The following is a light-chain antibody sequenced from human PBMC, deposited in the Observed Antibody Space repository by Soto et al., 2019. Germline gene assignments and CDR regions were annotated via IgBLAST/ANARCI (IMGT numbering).Light chain of an antibody. CDR2: GAS. CDR3: QQSGTSPQT. Sequence: EIVLTQSPGTLSLSPGERATLSCRASQSVSSTYLAWYQHKTGQAPRLLIYGASSRPTGIPARFSGSRSGTAFTLTISRLEPEDFAVYYCQQSGTSPQTFGGGTKVEIK. J-gene: IGKJ4*01. V-gene: IGKV3-20*01. CDR1: QSVSSTY.